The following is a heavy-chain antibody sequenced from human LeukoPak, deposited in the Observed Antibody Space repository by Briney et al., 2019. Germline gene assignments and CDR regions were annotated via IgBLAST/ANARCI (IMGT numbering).Heavy chain of an antibody. D-gene: IGHD1-14*01. Sequence: SETLSLTCTVSGYSISSGYYWSWIRQPPGKGLEWIGYIYYSGSTNYNPSLKSRVTISVDTSKNQFSLKLSSVTAADTAVYYCARGANGISTDYWGQGTLVTVSS. CDR2: IYYSGST. CDR3: ARGANGISTDY. J-gene: IGHJ4*02. V-gene: IGHV4-61*01. CDR1: GYSISSGYY.